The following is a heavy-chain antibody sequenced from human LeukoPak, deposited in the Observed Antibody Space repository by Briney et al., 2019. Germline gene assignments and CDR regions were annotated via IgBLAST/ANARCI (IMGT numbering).Heavy chain of an antibody. CDR3: ARTYYYDSSGYY. CDR2: IIPILGIA. V-gene: IGHV1-69*04. D-gene: IGHD3-22*01. J-gene: IGHJ4*02. Sequence: SVKVSCKASGGTFSSYAIIWVRQAPGQGLEWMGRIIPILGIANYAQKFQGRVTITADKSTSTAYMELSSLRSEDTAVYYCARTYYYDSSGYYWGQGTLVTVSS. CDR1: GGTFSSYA.